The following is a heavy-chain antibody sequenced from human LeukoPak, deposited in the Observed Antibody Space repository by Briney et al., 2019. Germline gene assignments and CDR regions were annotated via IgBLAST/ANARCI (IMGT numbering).Heavy chain of an antibody. J-gene: IGHJ4*02. CDR3: AVTYYDFWSGYYTRSFDY. CDR1: GFTFSSYA. V-gene: IGHV4-34*08. Sequence: GSLRLSCAASGFTFSSYAMSWVRQAPGKGLEWIGEINHSGSTNYNPSLKSRVTISVDTSKNQFSLKLSSVTAADTAVYYCAVTYYDFWSGYYTRSFDYWGQGTLVTVSS. CDR2: INHSGST. D-gene: IGHD3-3*01.